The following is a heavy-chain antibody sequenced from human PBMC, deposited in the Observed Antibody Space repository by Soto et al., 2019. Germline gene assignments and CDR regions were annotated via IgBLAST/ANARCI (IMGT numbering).Heavy chain of an antibody. CDR3: ARADYEILTGSYAMDV. V-gene: IGHV4-4*07. CDR2: VSTNGAT. CDR1: DDFISSYY. D-gene: IGHD3-9*01. Sequence: SQTLSLTCTVSDDFISSYYWNWIRQPAGKGLEWIGRVSTNGATNYNPSLESRVTMSVDTSKNQFSLKLTSVTAADTAVYFCARADYEILTGSYAMDVWGQGXTVTVSS. J-gene: IGHJ6*02.